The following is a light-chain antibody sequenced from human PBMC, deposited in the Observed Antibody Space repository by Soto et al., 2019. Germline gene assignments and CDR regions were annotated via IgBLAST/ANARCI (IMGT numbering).Light chain of an antibody. CDR3: SSYTTSSTLDVL. CDR1: SSDVGGYNY. Sequence: QSALTQPASVSGSPGQSITISCTGTSSDVGGYNYVSWYQQHPGQAPKLMIYAVSNRPSGVSHRFSGSKSGNTASLTISGLQAEDEADYYCSSYTTSSTLDVLFGGGTKLTVL. V-gene: IGLV2-14*01. J-gene: IGLJ2*01. CDR2: AVS.